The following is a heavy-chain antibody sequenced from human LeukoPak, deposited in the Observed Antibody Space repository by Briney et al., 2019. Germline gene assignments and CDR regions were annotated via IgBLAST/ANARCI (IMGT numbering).Heavy chain of an antibody. CDR2: IRYDGSNK. D-gene: IGHD1-26*01. CDR3: VKDPQKWESYFDY. Sequence: HPGGSLRLSCAASGFTFSSYGMHWVRQAPGKGLEWVAFIRYDGSNKYYADSVKGRFTISRDNSKNTLYLQMNSLRAEDTAVYYCVKDPQKWESYFDYWGQGTLVTVSS. V-gene: IGHV3-30*02. CDR1: GFTFSSYG. J-gene: IGHJ4*02.